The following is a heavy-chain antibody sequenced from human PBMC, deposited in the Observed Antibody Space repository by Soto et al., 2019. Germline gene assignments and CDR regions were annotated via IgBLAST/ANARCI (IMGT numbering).Heavy chain of an antibody. V-gene: IGHV3-15*02. J-gene: IGHJ3*01. D-gene: IGHD7-27*01. CDR2: IKRQTEGATT. CDR1: GITFSNSW. Sequence: EVQLVESGGALVKPGGSLRLSCVASGITFSNSWMSWVRQAPGKGLEWVGRIKRQTEGATTDYAAPVKGRFTISRDDSKKTLYLQMNSLKIEDTAVYYCGTGSAFDLWGQGTMVTVSS. CDR3: GTGSAFDL.